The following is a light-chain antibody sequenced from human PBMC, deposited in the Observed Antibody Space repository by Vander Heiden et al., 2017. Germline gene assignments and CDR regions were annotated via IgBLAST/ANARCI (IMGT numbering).Light chain of an antibody. CDR3: QQYNNWPPWT. CDR1: QSIFGK. CDR2: DTS. Sequence: EIVMTQSPAPLSVSPGERVTLSCRASQSIFGKLAWYQQKPGQAPRLLMYDTSTRAAGSPARFSGSGSGTEFTLTISSVQSEDFAVYYCQQYNNWPPWTFGQGTKVEIK. J-gene: IGKJ1*01. V-gene: IGKV3-15*01.